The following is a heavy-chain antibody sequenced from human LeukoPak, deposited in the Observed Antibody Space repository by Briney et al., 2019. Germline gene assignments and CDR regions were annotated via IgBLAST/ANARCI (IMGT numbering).Heavy chain of an antibody. J-gene: IGHJ3*02. CDR2: IRYDGSNK. Sequence: GGSLTLSCAVSGFTFSSYGTHWVRQAPGKGLEWVTFIRYDGSNKYYADSVKGRFTISRDNSENTLFLQMNNLRADDTAVYYCARTYYDYWSGPYAFDIWGQGTMVTVSS. CDR1: GFTFSSYG. CDR3: ARTYYDYWSGPYAFDI. D-gene: IGHD3-3*01. V-gene: IGHV3-30*02.